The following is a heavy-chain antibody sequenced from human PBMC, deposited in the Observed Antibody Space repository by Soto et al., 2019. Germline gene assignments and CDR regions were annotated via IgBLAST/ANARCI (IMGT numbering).Heavy chain of an antibody. V-gene: IGHV4-4*02. J-gene: IGHJ6*02. Sequence: PSETLSLTCAVSGGSISSSNWWSWVRQPPGKGLEWIGEIYHSGSTNYNPSLKSRVTISVDKSKNQFSLKLSSVTAADTAVYYCARSIAVAGTDYYYYGMDVWGQGTTVTVS. D-gene: IGHD6-19*01. CDR3: ARSIAVAGTDYYYYGMDV. CDR1: GGSISSSNW. CDR2: IYHSGST.